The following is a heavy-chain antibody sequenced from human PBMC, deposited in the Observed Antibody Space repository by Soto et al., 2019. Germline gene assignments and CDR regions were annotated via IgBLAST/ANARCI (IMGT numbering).Heavy chain of an antibody. D-gene: IGHD2-21*02. V-gene: IGHV4-30-4*01. J-gene: IGHJ4*02. CDR2: VFYNGVT. Sequence: SETLSLTCTVSGGSISGNSYYWHWIRQSPGKGLEWIGYVFYNGVTYYNPSFESRLSISVDTSKNQSSLQLKSVTAADTAVYYCVRDNGGNSEFGYWGQGTLVTVSS. CDR3: VRDNGGNSEFGY. CDR1: GGSISGNSYY.